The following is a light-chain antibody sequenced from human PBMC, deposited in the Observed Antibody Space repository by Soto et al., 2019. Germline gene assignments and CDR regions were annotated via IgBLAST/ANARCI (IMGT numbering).Light chain of an antibody. V-gene: IGLV1-47*01. CDR1: SSNIGSNY. CDR3: AAWDDSPV. CDR2: RNN. J-gene: IGLJ1*01. Sequence: QSVLTQPPSASGTPGQRVTISRSGSSSNIGSNYVYWYQQLPGTAPKLLIYRNNQRPSGVPDRFSGSKSGTSASLAISGLRSEDEADYYCAAWDDSPVFGTGTKVTVL.